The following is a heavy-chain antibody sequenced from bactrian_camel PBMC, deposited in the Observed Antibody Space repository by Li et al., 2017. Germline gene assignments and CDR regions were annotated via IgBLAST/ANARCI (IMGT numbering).Heavy chain of an antibody. D-gene: IGHD2*01. Sequence: LVESGGGSVQAGGSLTLSCAASGLVYPFWSMAWFRQAPGKEREGVARIDSRGTTEYVDSVKGRFTVFKGNAGKTLYLQMNSLRPEDTAMYLCAGDSPCPASYGGILLPHLGGVGKYWGQGTQVTVS. CDR3: AGDSPCPASYGGILLPHLGGVGKY. CDR1: GLVYPFWS. J-gene: IGHJ4*01. V-gene: IGHV3S61*01. CDR2: IDSRGTT.